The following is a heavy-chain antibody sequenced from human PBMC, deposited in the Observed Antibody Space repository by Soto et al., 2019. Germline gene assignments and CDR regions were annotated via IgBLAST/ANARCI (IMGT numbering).Heavy chain of an antibody. CDR1: GFTFSSYG. V-gene: IGHV3-33*01. CDR2: IWYDGSNK. D-gene: IGHD3-22*01. Sequence: PGGSLRLSCAASGFTFSSYGMHWVRQAPGKGLEWVAVIWYDGSNKYYADSVKGRFTISRDNSKNTLYLQMNSLRAEDTAVYYCASLGPTYYYDSSGYLDYWGQGTLVTVSS. CDR3: ASLGPTYYYDSSGYLDY. J-gene: IGHJ4*02.